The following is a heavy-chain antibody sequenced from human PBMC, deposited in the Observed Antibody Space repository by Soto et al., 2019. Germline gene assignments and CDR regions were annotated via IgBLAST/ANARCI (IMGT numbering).Heavy chain of an antibody. CDR1: GFSLSTRVVA. J-gene: IGHJ4*02. D-gene: IGHD2-21*02. Sequence: SGHTLVTRTETLTLTCIFSGFSLSTRVVAVGLLRQPPGKALEWLTLIYWDDDKRFSPSLKSRLALTRDTSKNQVLLIMTDMDPVDTATYFCARSLGLSTPDYWGQGTPVTVS. CDR2: IYWDDDK. CDR3: ARSLGLSTPDY. V-gene: IGHV2-5*02.